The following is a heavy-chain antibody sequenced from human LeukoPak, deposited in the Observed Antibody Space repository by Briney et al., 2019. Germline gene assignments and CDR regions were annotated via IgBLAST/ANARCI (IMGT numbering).Heavy chain of an antibody. V-gene: IGHV1-2*06. J-gene: IGHJ4*02. CDR2: INPNSGGT. Sequence: ASVKVSCKASGYTFTGYYIHWIRQAPGQGLEWMGRINPNSGGTNYAQNFLGRVTMTRDTSTSTAYMELSRLRSDDTAVYYCARDSSGWHYFDYWGQGTLVTVSS. CDR1: GYTFTGYY. D-gene: IGHD6-19*01. CDR3: ARDSSGWHYFDY.